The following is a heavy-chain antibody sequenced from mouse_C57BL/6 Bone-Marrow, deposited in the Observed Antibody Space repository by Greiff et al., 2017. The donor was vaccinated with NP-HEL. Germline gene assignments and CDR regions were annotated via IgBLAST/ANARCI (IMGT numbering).Heavy chain of an antibody. Sequence: VQLQQSGPELVKPGASVKISCKASGYSFTGYYMHWVKQSSEKSLEWIGEINPSTGGTSYNQKFKGKATLTVDKSSSTAYMQLKSLTSEDSAVYYCALYGYRRGYFDVWGTGTTVTVSS. D-gene: IGHD2-2*01. CDR3: ALYGYRRGYFDV. CDR1: GYSFTGYY. CDR2: INPSTGGT. J-gene: IGHJ1*03. V-gene: IGHV1-43*01.